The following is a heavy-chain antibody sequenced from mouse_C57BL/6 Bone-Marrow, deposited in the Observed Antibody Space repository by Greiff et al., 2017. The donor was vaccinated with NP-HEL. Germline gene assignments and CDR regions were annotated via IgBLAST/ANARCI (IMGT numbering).Heavy chain of an antibody. J-gene: IGHJ4*01. CDR1: GFTFSSYA. D-gene: IGHD2-3*01. Sequence: EVMLVESGGGLVKPGGSLKLSCAASGFTFSSYAMSWVRQTPEKRLEWVATISDGGSYTYSPDTVKGRFTISRDNAKNNLYLQMSQLKADDTAMYYCARGGGYWGLYAMDYWGQGTSVTVSS. CDR2: ISDGGSYT. V-gene: IGHV5-4*03. CDR3: ARGGGYWGLYAMDY.